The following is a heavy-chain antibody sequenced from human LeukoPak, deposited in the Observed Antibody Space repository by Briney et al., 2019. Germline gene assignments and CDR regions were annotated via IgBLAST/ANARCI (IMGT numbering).Heavy chain of an antibody. V-gene: IGHV4-39*07. Sequence: SETLSLTCTVSGGSISSYYWGWIRQPPGKGLEWIGSIYYSGSTYYNPSLKSRVTISVDTSKNQFSLKLSSVTAADTAVYYCARFYVDTAMATDYWGQGTLVTVSS. D-gene: IGHD5-18*01. CDR2: IYYSGST. J-gene: IGHJ4*02. CDR1: GGSISSYY. CDR3: ARFYVDTAMATDY.